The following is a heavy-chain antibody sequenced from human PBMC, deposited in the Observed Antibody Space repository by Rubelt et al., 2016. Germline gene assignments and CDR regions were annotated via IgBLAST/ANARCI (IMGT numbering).Heavy chain of an antibody. V-gene: IGHV2-5*01. J-gene: IGHJ5*02. CDR3: VHSGYCSGGRCYSGWFDP. CDR2: IYWNDDK. CDR1: GFSLSTSGVG. Sequence: QITLKESGPTLVKPTQTLTLTCTFSGFSLSTSGVGVGWIRQPPGKALEWLALIYWNDDKRYSPSLKSRLTITKDTSKNQVVLTMTTMGPVDTAPDYCVHSGYCSGGRCYSGWFDPWGQGTLVTVSS. D-gene: IGHD2-15*01.